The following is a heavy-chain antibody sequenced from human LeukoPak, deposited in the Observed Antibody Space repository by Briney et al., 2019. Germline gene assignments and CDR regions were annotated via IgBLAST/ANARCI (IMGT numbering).Heavy chain of an antibody. D-gene: IGHD6-19*01. Sequence: GGSLRLSCAASGFTFNGYAMSWVRQAPGKGPEWVSSIGVTSGTTNYADSVKGRFTISRDISKNTLFLQLNSLGVEDTAVYYCACPGAPGWDRPLDSWGQGTLVTVSS. V-gene: IGHV3-23*01. CDR2: IGVTSGTT. CDR3: ACPGAPGWDRPLDS. J-gene: IGHJ4*02. CDR1: GFTFNGYA.